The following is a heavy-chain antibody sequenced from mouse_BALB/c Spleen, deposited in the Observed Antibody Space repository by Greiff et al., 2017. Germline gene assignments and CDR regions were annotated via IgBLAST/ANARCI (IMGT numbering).Heavy chain of an antibody. CDR3: ARNGNHGAMDY. CDR2: INPNNGGT. J-gene: IGHJ4*01. Sequence: VQLQQSGPELVKPGASVKISCKTSGYTFTEYSMHWVKQSHGKSLGWIGGINPNNGGTSYNQKFKGKATLTVDKSSSTAYMELRSLTSEDSAVYYCARNGNHGAMDYWGQGTSVTVSS. D-gene: IGHD2-1*01. CDR1: GYTFTEYS. V-gene: IGHV1-26*01.